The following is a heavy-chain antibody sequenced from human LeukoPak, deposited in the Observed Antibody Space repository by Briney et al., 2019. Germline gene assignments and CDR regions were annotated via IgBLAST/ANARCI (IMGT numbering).Heavy chain of an antibody. CDR3: ARGGLNTMVRGVIRYYYMDV. Sequence: RGSLRLSCAASGFTVSGNYMSWVRQAPGKGLEWVSVIYSGGSTFYSDSVKGRFTISRNNSKNTLYLQMNSLRAEDTAVYYCARGGLNTMVRGVIRYYYMDVWGKGTTVTISS. CDR2: IYSGGST. J-gene: IGHJ6*03. D-gene: IGHD3-10*01. CDR1: GFTVSGNY. V-gene: IGHV3-53*01.